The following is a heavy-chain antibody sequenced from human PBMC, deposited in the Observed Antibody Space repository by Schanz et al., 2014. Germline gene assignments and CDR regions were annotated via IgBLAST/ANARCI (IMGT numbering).Heavy chain of an antibody. Sequence: QVQLQESGPGLVEPSQTLSLTCTVSGDSISSAYWSWIRQHPGKGLEWIGFIYYRGNTYYNPSLKSRVSISLDPSKTQFFLNLNSLTAADTAVYYCARVPVTVGPYHYYMDVWGKGTTGTVSS. D-gene: IGHD4-17*01. CDR3: ARVPVTVGPYHYYMDV. CDR2: IYYRGNT. CDR1: GDSISSAY. J-gene: IGHJ6*03. V-gene: IGHV4-31*03.